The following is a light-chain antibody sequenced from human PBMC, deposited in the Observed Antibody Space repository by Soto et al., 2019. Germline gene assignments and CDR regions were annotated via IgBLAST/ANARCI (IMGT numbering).Light chain of an antibody. CDR2: GTS. Sequence: EIVLTQSPGNLSLSPGERATLSCRASQSVSSSYLAWYQQKPGQAPRLLIYGTSSRATAIPDRFSGSGSGTDFTLTISRLEPEDFAVYYCQPYGSSSLTFGQGTKVEIK. V-gene: IGKV3-20*01. CDR3: QPYGSSSLT. J-gene: IGKJ1*01. CDR1: QSVSSSY.